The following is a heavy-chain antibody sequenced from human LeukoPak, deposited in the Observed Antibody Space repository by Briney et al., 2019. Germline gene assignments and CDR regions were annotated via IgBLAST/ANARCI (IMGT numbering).Heavy chain of an antibody. V-gene: IGHV1-18*01. CDR1: GYTFTSTG. CDR3: TRDYLTAAGSDAFDI. J-gene: IGHJ3*02. D-gene: IGHD6-13*01. CDR2: ISPYNGNT. Sequence: ASVKVSCKASGYTFTSTGINWVRQAPGQGLEWMAWISPYNGNTKYARKFQGRVTVTTDTSTTTAYMDLRSLRSDDTAVYYCTRDYLTAAGSDAFDIWGQGTMVTAYS.